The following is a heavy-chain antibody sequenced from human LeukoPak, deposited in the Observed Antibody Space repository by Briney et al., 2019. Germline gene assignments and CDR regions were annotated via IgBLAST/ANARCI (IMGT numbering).Heavy chain of an antibody. Sequence: SETLSLTCTVSGCTISSHYWSWIRQPPGKGLEWIGYIYYSGSTNYNPSLKSRVTISVDTSKNQFSLKLSSVTAADTAVYYCARIGSSYDFWSGYYPRSGYYMDVWGKGTTVTVSS. CDR3: ARIGSSYDFWSGYYPRSGYYMDV. CDR2: IYYSGST. D-gene: IGHD3-3*01. CDR1: GCTISSHY. V-gene: IGHV4-59*11. J-gene: IGHJ6*03.